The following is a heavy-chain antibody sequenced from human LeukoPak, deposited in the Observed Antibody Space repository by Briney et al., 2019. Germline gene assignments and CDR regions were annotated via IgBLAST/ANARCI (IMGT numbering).Heavy chain of an antibody. CDR2: ISGSGGST. V-gene: IGHV3-23*01. Sequence: GGSLRLSCAASGFTFSHYGMHWVRQAPGKGLEWVSAISGSGGSTYYADSVKGRFTISRDNSKNTLYLQMNSLRAEDTAVYYCAKGRSSYYFDYWGQGTLVTVSS. D-gene: IGHD6-6*01. J-gene: IGHJ4*02. CDR1: GFTFSHYG. CDR3: AKGRSSYYFDY.